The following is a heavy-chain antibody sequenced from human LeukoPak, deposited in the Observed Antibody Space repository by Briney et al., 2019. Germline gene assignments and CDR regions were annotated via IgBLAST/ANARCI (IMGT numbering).Heavy chain of an antibody. CDR2: IYSGGST. CDR3: ARCGLGDLLWFGEPRAFDI. CDR1: GFTVSSNY. Sequence: QPGGSLRLSCAASGFTVSSNYMSWVRQAPRKGLEWVSVIYSGGSTYYADSVKGRFTISRDNSKNTLYLQMNSLRAEDTAVYYCARCGLGDLLWFGEPRAFDIWGQGTMVTVSS. V-gene: IGHV3-53*05. J-gene: IGHJ3*02. D-gene: IGHD3-10*01.